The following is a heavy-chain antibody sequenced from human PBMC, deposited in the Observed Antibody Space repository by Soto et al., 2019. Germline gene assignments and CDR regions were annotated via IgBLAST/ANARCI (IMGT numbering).Heavy chain of an antibody. CDR2: IYYSGST. D-gene: IGHD4-17*01. V-gene: IGHV4-31*03. J-gene: IGHJ6*03. Sequence: SETLSLTCTVSGGSISSGGYYWSWIRQHPGKGLEWIGYIYYSGSTYYNPSLKSRVTISVDTSKNQFSLKLSSVTAADTAVYYCARELTTVPYYYMDVWGKGTTVTVSS. CDR3: ARELTTVPYYYMDV. CDR1: GGSISSGGYY.